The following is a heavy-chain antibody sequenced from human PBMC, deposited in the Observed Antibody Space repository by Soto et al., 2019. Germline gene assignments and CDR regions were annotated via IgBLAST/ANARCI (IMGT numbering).Heavy chain of an antibody. D-gene: IGHD4-17*01. V-gene: IGHV4-31*03. CDR2: IYYSGST. J-gene: IGHJ4*02. Sequence: QVQLQESGPGLVQPSQTLSLACTVSGDSISSGGYYWSWIRQHPGKGLEWIGYIYYSGSTFYNPSLKSRVTISVDTSKNQFSLKLSSVTAADTAVYYCERGLSVTLFDFWGQGTLVTVSS. CDR3: ERGLSVTLFDF. CDR1: GDSISSGGYY.